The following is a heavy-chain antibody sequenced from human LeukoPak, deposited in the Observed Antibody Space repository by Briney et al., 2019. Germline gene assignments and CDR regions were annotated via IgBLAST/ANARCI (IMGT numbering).Heavy chain of an antibody. J-gene: IGHJ4*02. CDR2: ISGSGGST. CDR3: AKPMNSSSWYPYFDY. D-gene: IGHD6-13*01. Sequence: GGSLRLSCAASGFTFSSYAMSWVRQAPGKGLEWVSAISGSGGSTYYADSVKGRFTISRDNSKNTLYLQMNSLRAEDTAVYYCAKPMNSSSWYPYFDYWGQGTLVTVSS. V-gene: IGHV3-23*01. CDR1: GFTFSSYA.